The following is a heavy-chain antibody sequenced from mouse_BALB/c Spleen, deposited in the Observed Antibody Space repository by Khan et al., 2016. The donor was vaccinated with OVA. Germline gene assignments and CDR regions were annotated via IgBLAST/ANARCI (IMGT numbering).Heavy chain of an antibody. J-gene: IGHJ2*01. CDR2: INTYTGEP. Sequence: QIQLVQSGPDLKKPGETVKISCKASGYTFTDYVMNWVKQAPGKGLKWMGWINTYTGEPTYADDFKGRFAFSLETSASTAYLQINSLKNEDTATYFWARFHGGYWGQGTTLTVSS. V-gene: IGHV9-3-1*01. CDR3: ARFHGGY. CDR1: GYTFTDYV.